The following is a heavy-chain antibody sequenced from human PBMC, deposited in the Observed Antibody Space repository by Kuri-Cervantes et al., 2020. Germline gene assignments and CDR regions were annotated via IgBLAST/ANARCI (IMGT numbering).Heavy chain of an antibody. CDR3: AKDVKGSGSFDAFDI. V-gene: IGHV3-9*01. Sequence: SLKISCAASGFIFHDYGMHWVRQAPGKGLEWVSGISSNSATVAYADSGKGRFTISRDNAKNSLYLQMNSLRPEDTALYYCAKDVKGSGSFDAFDIWGQGTLVTVSS. J-gene: IGHJ3*02. CDR2: ISSNSATV. CDR1: GFIFHDYG. D-gene: IGHD3-10*01.